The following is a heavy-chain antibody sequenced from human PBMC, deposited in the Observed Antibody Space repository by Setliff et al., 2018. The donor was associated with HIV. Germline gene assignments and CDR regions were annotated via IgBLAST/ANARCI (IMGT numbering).Heavy chain of an antibody. J-gene: IGHJ3*02. CDR2: INHSGST. Sequence: SETLSLTCAVYGGSFRGYHWSWIRQPPEKGLEWIGEINHSGSTNYNPSLKSRVTISVDTSKNQFSLKLTSVTAADAAVYFCARVVPREVAPGGFDIWGQGTMVTVSS. CDR3: ARVVPREVAPGGFDI. V-gene: IGHV4-34*01. D-gene: IGHD5-12*01. CDR1: GGSFRGYH.